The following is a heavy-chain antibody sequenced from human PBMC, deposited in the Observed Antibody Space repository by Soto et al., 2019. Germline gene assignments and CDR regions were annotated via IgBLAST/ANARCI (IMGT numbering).Heavy chain of an antibody. CDR2: MYYSGTT. J-gene: IGHJ4*02. D-gene: IGHD2-15*01. CDR3: ARINGGSPDF. CDR1: GGSISSSSYY. Sequence: SETLSLTCTVSGGSISSSSYYWGWIRQPPGKGLEWIGSMYYSGTTMYNPSLKSRVTMSVDPPKNQLSLKLTSVTAADTAVYYCARINGGSPDFWGQGTLVTVSS. V-gene: IGHV4-39*07.